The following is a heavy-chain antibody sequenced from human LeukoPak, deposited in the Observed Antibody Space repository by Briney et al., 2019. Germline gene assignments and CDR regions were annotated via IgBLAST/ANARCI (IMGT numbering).Heavy chain of an antibody. CDR3: TRHPSYYDSSGYYSDFDY. CDR1: GFTFSGSA. CDR2: IRSKANSYAT. V-gene: IGHV3-73*01. D-gene: IGHD3-22*01. Sequence: GGSLRLSCAASGFTFSGSAMHWVRQASGKGREWVGRIRSKANSYATAYAASVKGRFTISRDDSKNTAYLQMNSLKTEDTAVYYCTRHPSYYDSSGYYSDFDYWGQGTLVTVSS. J-gene: IGHJ4*02.